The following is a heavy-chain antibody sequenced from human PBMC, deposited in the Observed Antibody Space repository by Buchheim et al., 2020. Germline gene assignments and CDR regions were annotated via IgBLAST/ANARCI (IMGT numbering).Heavy chain of an antibody. V-gene: IGHV3-30*18. Sequence: QVQLVESGGGVVQPGRSLRLSCAASGFTFSSCGMNWVRQAPGKGLEWVAGISYDGSNKYYADSVRGRFTISRDNSKNTLYLHMNNLKTEDTAVYFCAKRTRDYGDNLDYWGQGTL. J-gene: IGHJ4*02. D-gene: IGHD4-17*01. CDR1: GFTFSSCG. CDR2: ISYDGSNK. CDR3: AKRTRDYGDNLDY.